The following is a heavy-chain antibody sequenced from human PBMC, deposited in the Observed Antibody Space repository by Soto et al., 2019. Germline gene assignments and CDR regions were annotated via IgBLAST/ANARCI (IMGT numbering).Heavy chain of an antibody. CDR2: ISATGGST. CDR3: AKDLSSYYYFDF. V-gene: IGHV3-23*01. Sequence: EVQLLESGGDLVQPGGSLRLSCAASGFTFGIYAMTWVRQAPGKGLEWVSTISATGGSTFYADSVKGQFTISRDNSKKTLYLQMNSLRAEDTAIYYCAKDLSSYYYFDFWGQGTLVTVSS. CDR1: GFTFGIYA. D-gene: IGHD2-15*01. J-gene: IGHJ4*02.